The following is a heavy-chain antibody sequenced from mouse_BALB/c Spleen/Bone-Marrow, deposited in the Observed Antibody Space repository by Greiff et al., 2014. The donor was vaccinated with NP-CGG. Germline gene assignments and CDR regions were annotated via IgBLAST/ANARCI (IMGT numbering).Heavy chain of an antibody. D-gene: IGHD2-4*01. J-gene: IGHJ4*01. CDR3: ARTTMITTGGYYAMGC. Sequence: VQLVESGAELARPGASVKLSCKASGYTLTSYWMQWVKQRPGQGLEWIGAIYPGDGDTRYTQKFKGKATLTADKSSSTAYMQLGSLASEDSAVYYCARTTMITTGGYYAMGCWGQGTSVTVSS. CDR1: GYTLTSYW. CDR2: IYPGDGDT. V-gene: IGHV1-87*01.